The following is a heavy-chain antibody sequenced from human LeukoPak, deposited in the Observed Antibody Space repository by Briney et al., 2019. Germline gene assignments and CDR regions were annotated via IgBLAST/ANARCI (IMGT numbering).Heavy chain of an antibody. CDR3: ARVAYSSSWYWFDP. Sequence: PSETLSLTCTVSGGSISSGGYYWSWIRQHPGKGLEWIGYIYYSGSTYYNPSLNSRVTISVDTSKNQFSLKLSSVTAADTAVYYCARVAYSSSWYWFDPWGQGTLVTVSS. V-gene: IGHV4-31*03. D-gene: IGHD6-13*01. CDR1: GGSISSGGYY. J-gene: IGHJ5*02. CDR2: IYYSGST.